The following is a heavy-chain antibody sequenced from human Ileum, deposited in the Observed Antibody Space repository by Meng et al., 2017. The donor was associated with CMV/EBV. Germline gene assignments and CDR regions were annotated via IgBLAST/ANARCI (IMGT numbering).Heavy chain of an antibody. CDR1: GGSITSYY. V-gene: IGHV4-4*07. J-gene: IGHJ5*02. Sequence: SETLSLTCTVSGGSITSYYWSWIRQLAGKVLEWTGLTYTSGSTNYIPSLKSRFTMSVDTPKTQFSLNLTSVTAADTPVYYCAREISGVEGRWFDPWGQGTLVTVSS. CDR3: AREISGVEGRWFDP. CDR2: TYTSGST. D-gene: IGHD3-10*01.